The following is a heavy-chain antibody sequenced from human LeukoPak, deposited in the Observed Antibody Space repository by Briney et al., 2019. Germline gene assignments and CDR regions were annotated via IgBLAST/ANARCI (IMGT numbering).Heavy chain of an antibody. V-gene: IGHV1-46*01. Sequence: ASAKVSCKASGYTFTSYFLHWVRQAPGQGLEWLGIINPTSGGTTYAQKFLGRVTVTRDRSTSTVYMELNSLRSEDTAVYYCARDGGYSSGYYRGLYWGQGTLVTVSS. CDR1: GYTFTSYF. J-gene: IGHJ4*02. D-gene: IGHD6-19*01. CDR2: INPTSGGT. CDR3: ARDGGYSSGYYRGLY.